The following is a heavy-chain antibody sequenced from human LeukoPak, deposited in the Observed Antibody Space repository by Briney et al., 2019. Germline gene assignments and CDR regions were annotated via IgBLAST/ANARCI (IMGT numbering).Heavy chain of an antibody. CDR2: ISGSGGST. Sequence: GGSLRLSCAASGFTFSSYAMSWVRQAPGKGLEWVSAISGSGGSTYYADSVKGRFTISRDNSKNTPYLQMNSLGAEDTAVYYCAKDLEYSYGYFDYWGQGTLVTVSS. J-gene: IGHJ4*02. CDR3: AKDLEYSYGYFDY. D-gene: IGHD5-18*01. V-gene: IGHV3-23*01. CDR1: GFTFSSYA.